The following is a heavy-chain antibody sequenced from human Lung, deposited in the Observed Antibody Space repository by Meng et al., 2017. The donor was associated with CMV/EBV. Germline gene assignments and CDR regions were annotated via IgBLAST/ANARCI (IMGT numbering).Heavy chain of an antibody. D-gene: IGHD6-6*01. CDR2: IYPGDPDI. J-gene: IGHJ6*02. Sequence: EXXKISCKGSGYSFAKYWIGWVRQMPGKGLEWMGIIYPGDPDIRYSPSFQGQVTISVDKSISTAYLQWRRLKTSDTAIYYCARRGEDSSLPDYYFYGMDVWGQGTXVTVSS. CDR1: GYSFAKYW. V-gene: IGHV5-51*01. CDR3: ARRGEDSSLPDYYFYGMDV.